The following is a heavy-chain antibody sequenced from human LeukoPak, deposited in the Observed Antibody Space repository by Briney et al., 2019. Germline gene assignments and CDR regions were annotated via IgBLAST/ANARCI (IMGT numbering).Heavy chain of an antibody. D-gene: IGHD3-22*01. V-gene: IGHV4-34*01. CDR1: GGSFSGYY. Sequence: SETLSLTCAVYGGSFSGYYWSWIRQPPGKGLEWIGEINHSGSTNYNPSLKSRVTISVDTSKNQFSLKLSSVTAAGTAVYYCARAVTMIVVDNFDYWGQGTLVTVSS. J-gene: IGHJ4*02. CDR3: ARAVTMIVVDNFDY. CDR2: INHSGST.